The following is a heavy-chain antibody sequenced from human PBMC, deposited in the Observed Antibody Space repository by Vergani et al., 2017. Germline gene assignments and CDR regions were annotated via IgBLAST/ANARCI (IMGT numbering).Heavy chain of an antibody. V-gene: IGHV4-61*02. CDR3: VTGNTGGLRHFGWLPRGGFDP. CDR1: GGSISSGSYY. Sequence: QVQLQESGPGLVKPSQTLSLTCTVSGGSISSGSYYSSWIRQPAGKGLEWIGRIYTSGSPNSHPSLKSRVTISKDTSKNQFSLKLSSVTAADTAVYYCVTGNTGGLRHFGWLPRGGFDPWGQGTLVTVSS. CDR2: IYTSGSP. J-gene: IGHJ5*02. D-gene: IGHD3-9*01.